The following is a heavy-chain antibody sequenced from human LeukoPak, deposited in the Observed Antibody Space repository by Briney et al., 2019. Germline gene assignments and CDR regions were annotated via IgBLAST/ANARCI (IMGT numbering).Heavy chain of an antibody. CDR1: GFTFSSYG. D-gene: IGHD6-13*01. Sequence: GGSLRLSCAASGFTFSSYGMHWVRQAPGKGLEWVAFIRYDGSNKYYADSVKGRFTISRDNSKNTLYLQMNSLRAEDTAVYYCAKGGGINGYSSSWYGEDFDYWGQGTLVTVSS. J-gene: IGHJ4*02. CDR2: IRYDGSNK. CDR3: AKGGGINGYSSSWYGEDFDY. V-gene: IGHV3-30*02.